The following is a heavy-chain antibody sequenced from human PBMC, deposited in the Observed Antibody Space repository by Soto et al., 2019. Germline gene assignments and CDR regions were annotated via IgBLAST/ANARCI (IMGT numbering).Heavy chain of an antibody. D-gene: IGHD4-17*01. Sequence: SETLSLTCTVSGGSISSYYWSWIRQPPGKGLEWIGYIYYSGSTNYNPSLKSRVTISVDTSKNQFSLKLSSVTAADTAVYYCARSDYPPGAFDIWGQGTMVTVSS. CDR1: GGSISSYY. CDR3: ARSDYPPGAFDI. CDR2: IYYSGST. V-gene: IGHV4-59*08. J-gene: IGHJ3*02.